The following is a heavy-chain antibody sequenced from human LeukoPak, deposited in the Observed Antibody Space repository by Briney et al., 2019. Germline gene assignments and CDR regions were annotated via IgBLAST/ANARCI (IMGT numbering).Heavy chain of an antibody. J-gene: IGHJ4*02. CDR3: ARDAVRSYDFWSGYYYFDY. CDR2: INSAGSST. Sequence: GGSLRLSCAASGFTFSTYWMHWVRQAPGKGLVWVSRINSAGSSTSYADSVKGRFTISRDNAKNSLFLQMNSLRAEDTAVYYCARDAVRSYDFWSGYYYFDYWGQGTLVTVSS. CDR1: GFTFSTYW. V-gene: IGHV3-74*01. D-gene: IGHD3-3*01.